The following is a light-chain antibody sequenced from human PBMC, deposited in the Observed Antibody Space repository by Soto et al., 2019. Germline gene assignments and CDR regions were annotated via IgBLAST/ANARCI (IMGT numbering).Light chain of an antibody. J-gene: IGKJ2*01. Sequence: DIQMTQSPSSLSASVGDRVTITCRASQSISNYLNWYQQKPGKAPKLLIYAASSLQSGVPSRFSGSGSGTDFTLTISSLQPEDCATYYCQQSYSTLFTFGQGTRLEIK. CDR2: AAS. CDR3: QQSYSTLFT. CDR1: QSISNY. V-gene: IGKV1-39*01.